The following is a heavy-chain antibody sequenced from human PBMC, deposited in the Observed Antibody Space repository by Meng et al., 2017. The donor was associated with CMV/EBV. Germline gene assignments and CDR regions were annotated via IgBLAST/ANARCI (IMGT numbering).Heavy chain of an antibody. Sequence: GLTFNSAAMHWGRQAPGKGLELVAVISYDGSNKYYADSVKGRFTISRDNSKNTLYLQMNSLRAEDTAVYYCARGGQWLARAWYFDLWGRGTLVTVSS. D-gene: IGHD6-19*01. CDR2: ISYDGSNK. J-gene: IGHJ2*01. V-gene: IGHV3-30-3*01. CDR3: ARGGQWLARAWYFDL. CDR1: GLTFNSAA.